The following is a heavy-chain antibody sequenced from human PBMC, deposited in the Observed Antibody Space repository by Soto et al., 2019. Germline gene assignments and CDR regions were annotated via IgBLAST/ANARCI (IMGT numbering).Heavy chain of an antibody. CDR1: GGTFSSYT. CDR2: IIPILGIA. V-gene: IGHV1-69*02. J-gene: IGHJ5*02. CDR3: ARVSGPYYDILTGSYNWFDP. D-gene: IGHD3-9*01. Sequence: ASVKVSCKASGGTFSSYTISWVRQAPGQGLEWMGRIIPILGIANYAQKFQGRVTITADKSTSTAYMELSSLRSEDTAVYYCARVSGPYYDILTGSYNWFDPWGQGTLVTVSS.